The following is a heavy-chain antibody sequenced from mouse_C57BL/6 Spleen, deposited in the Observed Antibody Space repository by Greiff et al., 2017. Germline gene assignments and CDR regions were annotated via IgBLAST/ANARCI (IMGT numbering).Heavy chain of an antibody. Sequence: EVHLVEPVAELVRPGASVKLSCTASGFNIKNTYMHWVKQRPEQGLEWIGRIDPANGNTKYAPKFQGQATITADTSSNTANLQLSSLTSEDTAIYSCASTHYGSSHAWFAYWGQGTLVTVSA. J-gene: IGHJ3*01. CDR2: IDPANGNT. CDR3: ASTHYGSSHAWFAY. CDR1: GFNIKNTY. V-gene: IGHV14-3*01. D-gene: IGHD1-1*01.